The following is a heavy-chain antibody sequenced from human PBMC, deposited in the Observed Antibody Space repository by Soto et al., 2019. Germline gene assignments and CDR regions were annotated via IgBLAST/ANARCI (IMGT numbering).Heavy chain of an antibody. V-gene: IGHV3-33*01. CDR2: IWYDGSNK. CDR1: GFTFSSYG. CDR3: ARDQYYGGNLFDP. Sequence: QVQLVESGGGVVQPGRSLRLSCAASGFTFSSYGMHWVRQAPGKGLEWVAVIWYDGSNKYYADSVKGRFTISRDNSKNTQYLQMNSLRAEDTAVYYCARDQYYGGNLFDPWGQGTLVTVSS. J-gene: IGHJ5*02. D-gene: IGHD4-17*01.